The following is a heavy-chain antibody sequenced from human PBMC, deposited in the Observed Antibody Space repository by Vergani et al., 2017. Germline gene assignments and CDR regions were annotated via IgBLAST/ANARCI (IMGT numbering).Heavy chain of an antibody. V-gene: IGHV3-21*01. CDR1: GFTFSSYS. CDR3: ARDANCSGGSCYSGTFFYYGMDV. Sequence: EVQLVESGGGLVKPGGSLRLSCAASGFTFSSYSMNWVRQAPGKGLEWVSSISSSSSYIYYADSVKGRFTISRDNAKNSLYLQMNSLRAEDTAVYYCARDANCSGGSCYSGTFFYYGMDVWGQWTTVTVSS. D-gene: IGHD2-15*01. J-gene: IGHJ6*02. CDR2: ISSSSSYI.